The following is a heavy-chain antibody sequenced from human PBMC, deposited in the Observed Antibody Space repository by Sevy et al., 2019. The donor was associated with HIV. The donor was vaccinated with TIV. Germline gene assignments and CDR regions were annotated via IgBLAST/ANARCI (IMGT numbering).Heavy chain of an antibody. CDR2: IKQDGSEK. D-gene: IGHD3-3*01. J-gene: IGHJ6*02. V-gene: IGHV3-7*01. Sequence: GGSLRLSCAASGLTFSSYWMSWVRQAPGKGLEWVANIKQDGSEKYYVDSVKGRFTISRDNAKNSLYLQMNSLRAEDTAVYYCARDLTAYDFWSGYYYYYYGMDVWGQGTTVTVSS. CDR3: ARDLTAYDFWSGYYYYYYGMDV. CDR1: GLTFSSYW.